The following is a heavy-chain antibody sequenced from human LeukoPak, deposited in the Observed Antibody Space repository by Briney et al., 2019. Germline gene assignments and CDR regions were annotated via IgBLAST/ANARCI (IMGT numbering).Heavy chain of an antibody. V-gene: IGHV3-23*01. D-gene: IGHD4-11*01. CDR2: ISGSGGST. J-gene: IGHJ5*02. Sequence: QSGGSLRLSCAASGFTFSSYAMSWVRQAPGKGLEWVSAISGSGGSTYYADSVKGRFTISRDNSKNTLYLQMNSLRAEDTAVYYCAKDLQTFHDYSIKRDWFDPWGQGTLVTVSS. CDR1: GFTFSSYA. CDR3: AKDLQTFHDYSIKRDWFDP.